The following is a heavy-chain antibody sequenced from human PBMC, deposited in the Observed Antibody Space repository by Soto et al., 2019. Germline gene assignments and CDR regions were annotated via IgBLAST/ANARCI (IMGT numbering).Heavy chain of an antibody. J-gene: IGHJ4*02. CDR2: MKQDGSEK. CDR1: GFSFTSYW. V-gene: IGHV3-7*03. D-gene: IGHD3-3*01. Sequence: EVQLVESGGGLVQPGGSLRLSCAASGFSFTSYWMSWVRQAPGKGLEWVANMKQDGSEKYYVDSVKGRFTISRDNAQNSLYLQMNSLRAEDTAVYYCARDAGFWTGLHHDTGAYFFDHWGQGTLVTVSS. CDR3: ARDAGFWTGLHHDTGAYFFDH.